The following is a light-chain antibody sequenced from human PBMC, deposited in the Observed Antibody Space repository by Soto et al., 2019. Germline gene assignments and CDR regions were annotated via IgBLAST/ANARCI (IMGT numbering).Light chain of an antibody. J-gene: IGKJ4*01. CDR2: FGS. CDR3: MQTLQTPLT. Sequence: DIIMSQSPLSLPVAPGEPASISCRSSQSLLQSNGNNYLDWYLQKPGQSPQLLIYFGSNRASGVPDRFSGSGSGTDFTLRISRVEAEDVGIYYCMQTLQTPLTFGGGNKVEIK. V-gene: IGKV2-28*01. CDR1: QSLLQSNGNNY.